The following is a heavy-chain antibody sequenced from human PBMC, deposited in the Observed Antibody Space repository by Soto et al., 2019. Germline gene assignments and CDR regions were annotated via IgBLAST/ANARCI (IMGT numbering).Heavy chain of an antibody. V-gene: IGHV3-30*18. J-gene: IGHJ4*02. CDR1: GFTFSSYG. CDR3: AKDLSSSSWYPASFDY. Sequence: GGSLRLSCAASGFTFSSYGMHWVRQAPGKGLEWVAVISYDGSNKYYADSVKGRFTISRDNSKNTLYLQMNSLRAEDTAVYYCAKDLSSSSWYPASFDYWGQGTLVTVSS. CDR2: ISYDGSNK. D-gene: IGHD6-13*01.